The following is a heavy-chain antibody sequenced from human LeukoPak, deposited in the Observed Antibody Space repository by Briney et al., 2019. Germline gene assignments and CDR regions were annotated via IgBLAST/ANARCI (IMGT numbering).Heavy chain of an antibody. CDR2: IYYSGST. CDR3: ASNYYGSGSLDY. V-gene: IGHV4-59*08. Sequence: SETLSLTCTVSGGSISSYYWSWIRQPPGKGLEWIGYIYYSGSTNYNPSLKSRVTISVDTSKNQFSLRVSSVTAADTAVYYCASNYYGSGSLDYWGQGNLVTVSS. J-gene: IGHJ4*02. CDR1: GGSISSYY. D-gene: IGHD3-10*01.